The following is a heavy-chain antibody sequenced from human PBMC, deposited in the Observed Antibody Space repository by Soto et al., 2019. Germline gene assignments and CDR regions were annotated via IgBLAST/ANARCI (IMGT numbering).Heavy chain of an antibody. V-gene: IGHV5-10-1*01. Sequence: GESLKISCKGSGYSFTSYWITWVRQMPGKGLEWMGRIDPSNSYTNYSPSFQGHVTISRDTSISTAYLQWNRLKASDTATYYCVRRYSRSLLPDYWGQGTLVTVS. CDR3: VRRYSRSLLPDY. CDR2: IDPSNSYT. D-gene: IGHD6-6*01. CDR1: GYSFTSYW. J-gene: IGHJ4*02.